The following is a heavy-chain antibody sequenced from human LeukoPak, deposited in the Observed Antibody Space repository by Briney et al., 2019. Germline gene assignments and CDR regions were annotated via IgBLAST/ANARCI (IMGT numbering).Heavy chain of an antibody. CDR1: GFTFSSYA. CDR2: ISGSGGST. Sequence: GGSLRLSCAASGFTFSSYAMSWVRQAPGKGLEWVSAISGSGGSTYYADSVKGRFTISRDNFNNTLYLQMNSLRAEDTAVYYCAKDHFLTAVVRYAEYFQYWGQGTLVTVSS. D-gene: IGHD6-19*01. V-gene: IGHV3-23*01. J-gene: IGHJ1*01. CDR3: AKDHFLTAVVRYAEYFQY.